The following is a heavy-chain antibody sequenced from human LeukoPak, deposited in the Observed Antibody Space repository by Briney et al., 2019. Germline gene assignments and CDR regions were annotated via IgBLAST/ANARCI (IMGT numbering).Heavy chain of an antibody. CDR1: GGSFSNYA. J-gene: IGHJ4*02. CDR3: ARGHYDGTYYFDS. Sequence: ASVTVSCKTSGGSFSNYAITWVRQAPGQGLEWMGRIIPMRDITNYAQNFQDRVTITADKSTTTVYMEVNSLISEDMAVYFCARGHYDGTYYFDSWGQGTLVTVSS. D-gene: IGHD3-16*01. V-gene: IGHV1-69*04. CDR2: IIPMRDIT.